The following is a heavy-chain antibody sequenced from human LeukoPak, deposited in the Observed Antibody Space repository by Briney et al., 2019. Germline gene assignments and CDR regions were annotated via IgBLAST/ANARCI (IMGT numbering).Heavy chain of an antibody. D-gene: IGHD6-13*01. J-gene: IGHJ4*02. Sequence: GGSLRLSCAASGFTFTTYGLHWVRQAPGKGLEWVAAIASNGGSEYYADSVKGRFTISRDNSKNTLFLQMNSLRPDDTAVYYCAKRGHYSINWYHYFDYWGQGTLVTVSS. V-gene: IGHV3-30*18. CDR1: GFTFTTYG. CDR3: AKRGHYSINWYHYFDY. CDR2: IASNGGSE.